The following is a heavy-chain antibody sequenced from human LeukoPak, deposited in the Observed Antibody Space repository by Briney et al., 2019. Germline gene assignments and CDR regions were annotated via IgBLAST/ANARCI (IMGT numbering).Heavy chain of an antibody. CDR1: GYTFTIYY. Sequence: ASVTVSCKASGYTFTIYYMHWVRQAPGQGLEWMGIINPSGGSTTYAQKFQGRVTMTRNTSTSTVYMELSSLRSEDTAVYYCARAYYHDSSDYYFPLDYWGQGTLVTVSS. J-gene: IGHJ4*02. CDR2: INPSGGST. V-gene: IGHV1-46*01. D-gene: IGHD3-22*01. CDR3: ARAYYHDSSDYYFPLDY.